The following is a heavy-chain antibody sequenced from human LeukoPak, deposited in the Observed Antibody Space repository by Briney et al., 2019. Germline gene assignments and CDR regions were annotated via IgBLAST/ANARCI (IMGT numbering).Heavy chain of an antibody. CDR1: GGSITNYY. D-gene: IGHD2/OR15-2a*01. Sequence: KPSETLSLTCTVSGGSITNYYWSWIRQPPGKGLEWIGSIHYSGSTNYNPSLKSRVTISVDTSRNQFSLKLTSMTAADTAVYYCAGGFGAENRGPSFDYWGQGTLVTVSS. CDR2: IHYSGST. J-gene: IGHJ4*02. V-gene: IGHV4-59*13. CDR3: AGGFGAENRGPSFDY.